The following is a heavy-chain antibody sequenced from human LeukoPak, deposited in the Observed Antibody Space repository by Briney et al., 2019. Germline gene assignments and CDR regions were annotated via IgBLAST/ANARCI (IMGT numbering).Heavy chain of an antibody. D-gene: IGHD6-13*01. CDR2: IIPIFGTA. J-gene: IGHJ1*01. CDR1: GGTFSSYA. V-gene: IGHV1-69*05. CDR3: ARGESSWPGSSFQR. Sequence: ASVKVSCKASGGTFSSYAISWVRQAPGQGLEWMGGIIPIFGTANYAQKLQGRVTMTTDTSTSTAYMELRSLRSDDTAVYYCARGESSWPGSSFQRWGQGTLVTVSS.